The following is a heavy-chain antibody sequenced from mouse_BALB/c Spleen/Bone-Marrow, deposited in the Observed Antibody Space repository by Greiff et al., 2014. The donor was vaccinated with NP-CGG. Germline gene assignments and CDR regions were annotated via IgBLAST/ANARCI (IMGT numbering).Heavy chain of an antibody. J-gene: IGHJ3*01. CDR1: GYTFTEYT. D-gene: IGHD2-2*01. CDR2: INPNNGGT. CDR3: ARSYGYERSWFAY. V-gene: IGHV1-18*01. Sequence: EVQVVESGPELVKPGASVKISCKTSGYTFTEYTMHWVKQSHGKSLEWIGGINPNNGGTSYNQKFKSKATLTVDKSSSTAYMELRSLTSEDPAVYYCARSYGYERSWFAYWGQGTLVTVSA.